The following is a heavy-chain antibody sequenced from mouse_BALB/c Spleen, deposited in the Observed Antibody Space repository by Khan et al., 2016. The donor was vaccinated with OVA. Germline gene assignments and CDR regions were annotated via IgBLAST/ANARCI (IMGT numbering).Heavy chain of an antibody. V-gene: IGHV1-54*01. CDR3: ARRDYAMDY. CDR1: GYAFTNYL. Sequence: QVQLKQSGAELVRPGTSVKVSCKASGYAFTNYLIEWVKQRPGQGLEWIGVINPGSGGTTYNEKFKGKATLTADKSSSTAYMQLSSLTSDDSAVYFCARRDYAMDYWGQGTSVTVSS. CDR2: INPGSGGT. J-gene: IGHJ4*01.